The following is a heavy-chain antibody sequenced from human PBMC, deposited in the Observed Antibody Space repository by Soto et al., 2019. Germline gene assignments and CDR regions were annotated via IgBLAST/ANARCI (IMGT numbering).Heavy chain of an antibody. CDR3: ARVKGIAVAGRSYWYFDL. CDR1: GGSFSGYY. Sequence: SETLSLTCAVYGGSFSGYYWSWIRQPPGKGLEWIGEINHSGSTNYNPSLKSRVTISVDTSKNQFSLKLSSVTAADTAVYYCARVKGIAVAGRSYWYFDLWGRGTLVTVSS. V-gene: IGHV4-34*01. CDR2: INHSGST. D-gene: IGHD6-19*01. J-gene: IGHJ2*01.